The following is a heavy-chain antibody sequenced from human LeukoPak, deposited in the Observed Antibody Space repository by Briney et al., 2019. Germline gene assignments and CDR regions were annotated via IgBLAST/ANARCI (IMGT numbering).Heavy chain of an antibody. CDR1: GFTFSDYY. Sequence: PGGSLRLSCAASGFTFSDYYMSWIRQATGKGLEWISYISSSAGTIYYADSVKGRFTISRDNAKNSLYLQMNSLRVEDTAVYYCAKDRHSYSNAYFFDYWGQGTLVTVSS. J-gene: IGHJ4*02. V-gene: IGHV3-11*04. D-gene: IGHD4-11*01. CDR3: AKDRHSYSNAYFFDY. CDR2: ISSSAGTI.